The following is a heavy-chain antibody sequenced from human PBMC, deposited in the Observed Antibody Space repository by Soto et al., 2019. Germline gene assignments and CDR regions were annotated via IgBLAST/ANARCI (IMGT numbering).Heavy chain of an antibody. CDR3: AHRPTEHWYFDL. V-gene: IGHV2-5*02. CDR2: IYWDDDK. Sequence: QITLKESGPPLVKPTQTLTLTCTFSGFSLSTSGVGVGWIRQPPGKALEWLALIYWDDDKRYSPSLKSRLTITKDTYKNQVVLTMTNMDPVDTATYYCAHRPTEHWYFDLWGRGTLVTVSS. D-gene: IGHD1-1*01. J-gene: IGHJ2*01. CDR1: GFSLSTSGVG.